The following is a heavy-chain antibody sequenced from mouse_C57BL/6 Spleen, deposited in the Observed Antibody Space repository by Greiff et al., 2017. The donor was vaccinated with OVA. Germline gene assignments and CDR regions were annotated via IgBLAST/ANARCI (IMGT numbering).Heavy chain of an antibody. D-gene: IGHD4-1*02. CDR2: INPGSGGT. CDR3: ARGQLGLDWYFDV. CDR1: GYAFTNYL. J-gene: IGHJ1*03. Sequence: QVHVKQSGAELVRPGTSVKVSCKASGYAFTNYLIEWVKQRPGQGLEWIGVINPGSGGTNYNEKFKGKATLTADKSSSTAYMQLSSLTSEDSAVYFCARGQLGLDWYFDVWGTGTTVTVSS. V-gene: IGHV1-54*01.